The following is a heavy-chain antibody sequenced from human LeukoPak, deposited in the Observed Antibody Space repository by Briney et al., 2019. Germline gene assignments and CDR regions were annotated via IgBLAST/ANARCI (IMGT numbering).Heavy chain of an antibody. V-gene: IGHV3-23*01. CDR3: ASSSYSSGWNDAFDI. J-gene: IGHJ3*02. Sequence: GALRLSCAASGFTFSSYAMSWVRQAPGKGLEWVSAISGSGGSTYYADSVKGRFTISRDNSKNTLYLQMNSLRAEDTAVYYCASSSYSSGWNDAFDIWGQGTMVTVSS. CDR2: ISGSGGST. D-gene: IGHD6-19*01. CDR1: GFTFSSYA.